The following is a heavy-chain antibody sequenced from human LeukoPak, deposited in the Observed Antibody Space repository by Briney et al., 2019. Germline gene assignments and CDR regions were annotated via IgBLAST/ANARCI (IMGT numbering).Heavy chain of an antibody. CDR1: GFTFSSYA. CDR2: ISGSGGST. CDR3: AKDREVRGVIPYFQH. V-gene: IGHV3-23*01. J-gene: IGHJ1*01. D-gene: IGHD3-10*01. Sequence: GGSLRLSCAASGFTFSSYAMSWVRQAPGKGLEWVSAISGSGGSTYYADSVKGRFTISRDNSKNTLYLQVNSLRAEDTAVYYCAKDREVRGVIPYFQHWGQGTLVTVSS.